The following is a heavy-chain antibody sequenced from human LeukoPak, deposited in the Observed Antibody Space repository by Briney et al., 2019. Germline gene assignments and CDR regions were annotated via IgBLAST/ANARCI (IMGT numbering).Heavy chain of an antibody. CDR3: EREVSNTNYIYYLDG. Sequence: GGSLRLSCAASGFTVSGYYISWVRQAPGKGLEWVSVIYSGDGTDYADYVKGGFTIFRDNSKNTVDLQMNSLRVDDTAVYYCEREVSNTNYIYYLDGSGIGSTVTVPS. J-gene: IGHJ6*03. D-gene: IGHD2-2*01. CDR2: IYSGDGT. CDR1: GFTVSGYY. V-gene: IGHV3-66*01.